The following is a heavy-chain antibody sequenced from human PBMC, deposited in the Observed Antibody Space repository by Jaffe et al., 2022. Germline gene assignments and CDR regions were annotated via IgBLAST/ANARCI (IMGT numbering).Heavy chain of an antibody. Sequence: EVQLVESGGGLVQPGRSLRLSCAASGFTFDDYAMHWVRQAPGKGLEWVSGISWNSGSIGYADSVKGRFTISRDNAKNSLYLQMNSLRAEDTALYYCAKFRRTTVTRDDAFDIWGQGTMVTVSS. CDR2: ISWNSGSI. J-gene: IGHJ3*02. D-gene: IGHD4-4*01. V-gene: IGHV3-9*01. CDR3: AKFRRTTVTRDDAFDI. CDR1: GFTFDDYA.